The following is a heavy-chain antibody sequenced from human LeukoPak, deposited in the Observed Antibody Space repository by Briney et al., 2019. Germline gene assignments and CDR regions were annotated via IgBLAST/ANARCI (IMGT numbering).Heavy chain of an antibody. CDR2: ISSSSSYI. CDR3: ARDPPYGDYSGFDY. V-gene: IGHV3-21*01. Sequence: GGSLRLSCAASGFTFSSYSMNWVRQAPGKGLEWVSSISSSSSYIYYADSVKGRFTISRDNAKNSLCLQMNSLRAEDTAVYYCARDPPYGDYSGFDYWGQGTLVTVSS. D-gene: IGHD4-17*01. J-gene: IGHJ4*02. CDR1: GFTFSSYS.